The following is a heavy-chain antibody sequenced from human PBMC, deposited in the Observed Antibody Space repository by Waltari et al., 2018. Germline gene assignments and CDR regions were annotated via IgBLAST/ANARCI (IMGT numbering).Heavy chain of an antibody. V-gene: IGHV4-39*07. CDR2: IYYSGST. CDR1: GGSLRSSSYY. J-gene: IGHJ3*02. D-gene: IGHD4-17*01. CDR3: ARIATVIGTRAYAFDI. Sequence: QLQLQESGPGLVKPSETLSLTCTVSGGSLRSSSYYRGWLRQPPGKGLEWIGSIYYSGSTYYNPSLKSRVTISVDTSKNQFSLKLSSVTAADTAVYYCARIATVIGTRAYAFDIWGQGTMVTVSS.